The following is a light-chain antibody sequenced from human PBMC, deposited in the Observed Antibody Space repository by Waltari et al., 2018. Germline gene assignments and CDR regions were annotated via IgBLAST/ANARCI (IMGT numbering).Light chain of an antibody. J-gene: IGKJ1*01. CDR2: KAS. CDR3: QHGYGTPWT. V-gene: IGKV1-39*01. Sequence: DIQMTQSPSSLSASVGDRVTITCRASENVNNYLNWYQQKPGKAPKLLIYKASTLQSGVPSRFSGSGSGTDYTFTISSLQSEDVGTYYCQHGYGTPWTFGQGTKVEIK. CDR1: ENVNNY.